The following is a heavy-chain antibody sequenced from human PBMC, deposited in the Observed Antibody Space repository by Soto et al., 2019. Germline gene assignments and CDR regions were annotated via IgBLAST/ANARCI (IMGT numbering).Heavy chain of an antibody. J-gene: IGHJ6*02. CDR2: IYSNGDT. D-gene: IGHD6-6*01. V-gene: IGHV4-31*03. CDR1: SDSMNSGGYY. CDR3: ARRGGSSSGYYYYAMDV. Sequence: TLSLTCSVSSDSMNSGGYYWSWIRQHPGKGLEWIGYIYSNGDTYYNPSLKSRVTISVDTSKNQFSLNLTSVTAADTAVYYCARRGGSSSGYYYYAMDVRGQGTTVTVSS.